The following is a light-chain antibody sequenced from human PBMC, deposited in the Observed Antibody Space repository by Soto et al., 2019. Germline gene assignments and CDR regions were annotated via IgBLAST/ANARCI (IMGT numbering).Light chain of an antibody. CDR2: DVS. CDR1: SSDVGGYNY. Sequence: QSALTQPASVSGSPGQSITISCTGTSSDVGGYNYVSWYQQHPGKAPKLMIYDVSNRPSGVSNRFSGSKSGNTASLTISGLQAEDEADYYCSSYTSSILYVFGTGTMLTVL. V-gene: IGLV2-14*01. CDR3: SSYTSSILYV. J-gene: IGLJ1*01.